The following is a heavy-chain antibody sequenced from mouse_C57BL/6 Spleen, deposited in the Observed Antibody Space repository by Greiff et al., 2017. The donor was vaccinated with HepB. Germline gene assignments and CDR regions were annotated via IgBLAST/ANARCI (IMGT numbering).Heavy chain of an antibody. Sequence: QVQLQQPGAELVKPGASVKLSCKASGYTFTSYWMHWVKQRPGQGLEWIGMIHPNSGSTNYNEKFKSKATLTVDKSSSTAYMQLSSLTSEDSAVYYCARGDVDGYLCVDDWGQGTTLTVSS. V-gene: IGHV1-64*01. CDR2: IHPNSGST. CDR3: ARGDVDGYLCVDD. CDR1: GYTFTSYW. J-gene: IGHJ2*01. D-gene: IGHD2-3*01.